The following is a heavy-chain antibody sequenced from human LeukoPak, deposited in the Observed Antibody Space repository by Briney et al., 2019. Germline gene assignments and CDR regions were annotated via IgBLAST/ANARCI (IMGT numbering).Heavy chain of an antibody. J-gene: IGHJ5*02. Sequence: PSETLPLTCTVSGYSISSGYYWGWIRQPPGKGLEWIGSIYHSGSTYYNPSLKSRVTISVDTSKNQFSLKLSSVTAADTAVYYCVRDRKGGSSRFWGKWFDPWGQGTLVTVSS. CDR3: VRDRKGGSSRFWGKWFDP. D-gene: IGHD2-2*01. V-gene: IGHV4-38-2*02. CDR2: IYHSGST. CDR1: GYSISSGYY.